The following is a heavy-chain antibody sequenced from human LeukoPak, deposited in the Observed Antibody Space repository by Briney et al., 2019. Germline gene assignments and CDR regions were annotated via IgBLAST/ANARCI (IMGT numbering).Heavy chain of an antibody. CDR1: GYTFTNFD. V-gene: IGHV1-8*01. CDR2: MNPSSGDT. Sequence: GASVKVSCKASGYTFTNFDINWVRQATGQGPEWMGWMNPSSGDTGIAQKFQGRLTLTRDTSLSTAYMELSHLTSEDTAMYFCTREHDKPMMHWYFSLWGRGSLVTVSS. D-gene: IGHD1/OR15-1a*01. CDR3: TREHDKPMMHWYFSL. J-gene: IGHJ2*01.